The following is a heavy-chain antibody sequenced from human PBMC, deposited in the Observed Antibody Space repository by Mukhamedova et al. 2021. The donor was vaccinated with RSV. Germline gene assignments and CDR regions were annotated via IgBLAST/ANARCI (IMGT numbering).Heavy chain of an antibody. CDR2: TYYRSKWIH. CDR1: VSSNIAA. V-gene: IGHV6-1*01. Sequence: VSSNIAAWNWIRQSPSRGLEWLGRTYYRSKWIHDYAPSVKSRVSFNPDTSKNQFSLILNSVTPEDTAMYYCTRGNSRSRNFDYWG. D-gene: IGHD2/OR15-2a*01. J-gene: IGHJ4*01. CDR3: TRGNSRSRNFDY.